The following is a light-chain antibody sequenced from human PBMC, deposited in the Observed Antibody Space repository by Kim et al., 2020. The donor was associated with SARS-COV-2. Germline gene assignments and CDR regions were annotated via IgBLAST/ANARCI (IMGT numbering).Light chain of an antibody. V-gene: IGKV3-15*01. CDR1: QSVSNN. CDR3: QQYYNWPPAYT. Sequence: EIVMTQSPATLSVSPGERATLSCRASQSVSNNLAWYQQKPGQAPRLLIYAASTSATGIPARFSGGGFGTEFTLTISSLQSGDFAIYYCQQYYNWPPAYTFGQGTKLEI. J-gene: IGKJ2*01. CDR2: AAS.